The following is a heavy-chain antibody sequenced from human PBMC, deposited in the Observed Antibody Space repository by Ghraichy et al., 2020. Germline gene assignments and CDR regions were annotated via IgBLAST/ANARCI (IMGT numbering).Heavy chain of an antibody. D-gene: IGHD4-17*01. CDR3: TKASVPTVSGGWFDP. V-gene: IGHV3-9*01. J-gene: IGHJ5*02. CDR2: ISHNSGVA. CDR1: GFIFEDYA. Sequence: GGSLRLSCAASGFIFEDYAMHWVRQAPGKSLEWVSAISHNSGVAFYADSVRGRFTISRDNARNSLYLQMSRLRGEDTALYYCTKASVPTVSGGWFDPWGQGTLVSVSS.